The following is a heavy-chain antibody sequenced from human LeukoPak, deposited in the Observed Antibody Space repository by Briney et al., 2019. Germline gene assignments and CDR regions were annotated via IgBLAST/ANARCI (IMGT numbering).Heavy chain of an antibody. D-gene: IGHD3-22*01. CDR3: ATDRGDSSGYYYTEFDY. Sequence: ASVKVSCKASGYTFTSYGISWVRQAPGQGLEWMGWISAYNGNTNYAQKLQGRVTMTTDTSTSTAYMELRSLRSDDTAVYYCATDRGDSSGYYYTEFDYWGQGTLVTVSS. CDR1: GYTFTSYG. CDR2: ISAYNGNT. J-gene: IGHJ4*02. V-gene: IGHV1-18*01.